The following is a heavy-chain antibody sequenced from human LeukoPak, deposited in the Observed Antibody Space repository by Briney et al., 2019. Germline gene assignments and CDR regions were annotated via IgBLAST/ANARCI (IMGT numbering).Heavy chain of an antibody. J-gene: IGHJ4*02. D-gene: IGHD6-19*01. Sequence: ASVKVSCKASGYTFINYYMHWVRQAPGQGLEWVGVINPSDITTSYAQKFQGRVTMTRDTSTSTVYMHLSSLRSEDTAVYYCARGYNVGWYWAWGQGALVTVSS. CDR3: ARGYNVGWYWA. CDR2: INPSDITT. CDR1: GYTFINYY. V-gene: IGHV1-46*01.